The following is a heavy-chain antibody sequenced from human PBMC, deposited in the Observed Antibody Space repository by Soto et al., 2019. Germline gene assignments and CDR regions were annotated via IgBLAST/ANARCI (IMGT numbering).Heavy chain of an antibody. Sequence: QVPLVQSGAEVKKPGSSVKVSCKASGGTFSSYAISWVRQAPGQGLEWMGGIIPIFGTANYAQKFQGRVTITADKSTSTAYMELSSLRSEDTAVYYCARDPDFWSGFNWFDPWGQGTLVTVSS. D-gene: IGHD3-3*01. CDR1: GGTFSSYA. CDR2: IIPIFGTA. CDR3: ARDPDFWSGFNWFDP. V-gene: IGHV1-69*06. J-gene: IGHJ5*02.